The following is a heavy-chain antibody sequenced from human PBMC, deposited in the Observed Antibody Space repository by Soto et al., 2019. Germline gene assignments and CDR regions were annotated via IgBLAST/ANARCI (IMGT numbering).Heavy chain of an antibody. Sequence: PGGSLRLSCATSGFTLSSHSMNWVRQAPGKGLEWASYIGRDSSTTYYADSVKGRFTISRDNAKKSIDLQMNGLRAEDTAVYHCARDTMWRAKHCGRGTQVTVSS. D-gene: IGHD3-3*01. CDR2: IGRDSSTT. CDR3: ARDTMWRAKH. J-gene: IGHJ4*02. V-gene: IGHV3-48*01. CDR1: GFTLSSHS.